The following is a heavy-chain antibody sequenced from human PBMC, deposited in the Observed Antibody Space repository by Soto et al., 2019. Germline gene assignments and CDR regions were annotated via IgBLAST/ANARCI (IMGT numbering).Heavy chain of an antibody. CDR2: IIPIFGTA. D-gene: IGHD4-4*01. J-gene: IGHJ6*02. V-gene: IGHV1-69*13. CDR1: GGTFSSYA. Sequence: SVKVSCKASGGTFSSYAISWVRQAPGQGLEWMGGIIPIFGTANYAQKFQGRVTITADESTSTAYMELSSLRSEDTAVYYCARTRYDYSNYGPYYYYGMDVWGQGTTVTVSS. CDR3: ARTRYDYSNYGPYYYYGMDV.